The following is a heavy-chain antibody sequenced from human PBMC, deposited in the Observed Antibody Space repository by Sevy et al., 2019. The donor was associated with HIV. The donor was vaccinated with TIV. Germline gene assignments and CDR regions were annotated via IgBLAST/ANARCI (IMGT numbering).Heavy chain of an antibody. CDR2: ISSRSGYI. V-gene: IGHV3-21*01. CDR1: GFNFNKHF. J-gene: IGHJ6*02. D-gene: IGHD6-13*01. CDR3: TREASAAGTSFGLDV. Sequence: RGSLRLSCVGSGFNFNKHFMVWVRQAPGRGLQWVSSISSRSGYIFYSDSVWGRFTISRDNAKNSLFLEMNNLGVEDTAVYYCTREASAAGTSFGLDVWGQGTTVTVSS.